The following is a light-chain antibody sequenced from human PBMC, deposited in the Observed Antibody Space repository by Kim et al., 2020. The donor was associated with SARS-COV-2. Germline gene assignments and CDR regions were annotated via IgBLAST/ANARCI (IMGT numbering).Light chain of an antibody. CDR2: DAT. V-gene: IGKV3-20*01. J-gene: IGKJ1*01. Sequence: VSPGERATLSCRASQTINNKLVWYQHKPGQAPRLLIYDATTRATGVPARFIGSGSETDFTLTISRLEPEDFAVYYCQQYGRSPQTFGQGTKVDIK. CDR1: QTINNK. CDR3: QQYGRSPQT.